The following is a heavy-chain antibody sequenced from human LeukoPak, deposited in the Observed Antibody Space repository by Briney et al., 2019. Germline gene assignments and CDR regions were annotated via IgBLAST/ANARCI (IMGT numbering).Heavy chain of an antibody. CDR1: GGSISSYY. Sequence: SETLSLTCTVSGGSISSYYWSWIRQPPGKGLEWIGYIYYSGSTNYNPSLKSRVTISVDTSKNQFSLKLSSVSAADTAVYYCAISKDAFDIWGQGTMVTVSS. CDR2: IYYSGST. CDR3: AISKDAFDI. J-gene: IGHJ3*02. V-gene: IGHV4-59*01.